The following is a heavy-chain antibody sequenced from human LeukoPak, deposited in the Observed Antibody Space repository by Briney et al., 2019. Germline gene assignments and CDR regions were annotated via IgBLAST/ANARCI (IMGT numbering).Heavy chain of an antibody. CDR2: IYYSGST. Sequence: SETLSLTCTVSGGSVSSGSYFWTWLRQSPGKRLEYVGYIYYSGSTNYNPSLKSRVTISVDTSRNQFSLKLSSVTAADTAVYYCAGGSGGYRFDPWGLGTLVTVSS. J-gene: IGHJ5*02. D-gene: IGHD3-10*01. CDR1: GGSVSSGSYF. V-gene: IGHV4-61*01. CDR3: AGGSGGYRFDP.